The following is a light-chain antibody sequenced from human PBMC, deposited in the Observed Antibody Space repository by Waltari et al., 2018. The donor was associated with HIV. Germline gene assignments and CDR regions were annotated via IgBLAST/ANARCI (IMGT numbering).Light chain of an antibody. Sequence: SYELTQPPSVSVSPGQTASITCSGDRLGDKYVSWYQQKPGQSPVLVISQDFRRPSGIPERFSGSNSGNTATLTIRGTQAMDEADYYCQAWDSSTTSAVFGGGTKLTVL. V-gene: IGLV3-1*01. CDR1: RLGDKY. CDR2: QDF. CDR3: QAWDSSTTSAV. J-gene: IGLJ2*01.